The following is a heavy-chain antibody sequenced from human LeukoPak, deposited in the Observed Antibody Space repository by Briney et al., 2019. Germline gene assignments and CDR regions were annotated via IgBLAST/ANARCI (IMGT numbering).Heavy chain of an antibody. CDR1: GFTFSSYA. J-gene: IGHJ4*02. Sequence: GGSLRLSCAASGFTFSSYAMSWVRQAPGKGLEWVSGTSGSNTYYADSVKGRFTISRDNSKNTLYLRMNSLRAEDTAVYFCARTPYLYFGSGSYQFDYWGQGTPVTVSS. D-gene: IGHD3-10*01. CDR2: TSGSNT. V-gene: IGHV3-23*01. CDR3: ARTPYLYFGSGSYQFDY.